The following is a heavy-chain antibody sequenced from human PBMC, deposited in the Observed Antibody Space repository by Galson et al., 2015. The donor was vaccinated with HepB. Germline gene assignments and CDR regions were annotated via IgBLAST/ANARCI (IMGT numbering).Heavy chain of an antibody. CDR1: GFTFSSYW. CDR3: ARSSQGGYCSSTSCYSVPYYYGMDV. V-gene: IGHV3-74*01. J-gene: IGHJ6*02. D-gene: IGHD2-2*01. CDR2: INSDGSST. Sequence: SLRLSCAASGFTFSSYWMHWVRQAPGKGLVWVSRINSDGSSTSYADSVKGRFTISRDNAKNTLYLQMNSLRAEDTAVYYCARSSQGGYCSSTSCYSVPYYYGMDVWGQGTTVTVSS.